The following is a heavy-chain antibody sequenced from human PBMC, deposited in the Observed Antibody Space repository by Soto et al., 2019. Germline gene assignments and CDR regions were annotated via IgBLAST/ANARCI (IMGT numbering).Heavy chain of an antibody. CDR1: GGSFSGYY. CDR3: ARRLLQDTAMVYYFDY. Sequence: PSETLSLTCAVYGGSFSGYYWSWIRQPPGKGLEWIGEINHSGSTNYNPSLKSRVTISVDTSKNQFSLKLSSVTAADTAVYYCARRLLQDTAMVYYFDYWGQGTLVTVSS. D-gene: IGHD5-18*01. CDR2: INHSGST. V-gene: IGHV4-34*01. J-gene: IGHJ4*02.